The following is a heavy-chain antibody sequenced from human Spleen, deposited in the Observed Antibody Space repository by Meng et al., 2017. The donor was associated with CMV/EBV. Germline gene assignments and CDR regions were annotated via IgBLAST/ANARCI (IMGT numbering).Heavy chain of an antibody. CDR1: GFTVSSNY. Sequence: GESLKISCAASGFTVSSNYMNWVRQAPGKGLEWVSSISSTSIYIHYADSLKGRFTISRDNAKNSLYLQMHSLRAEDTAVYYCARDNTYGNYYYGMDVWGQGTTVTVSS. D-gene: IGHD5-18*01. J-gene: IGHJ6*02. V-gene: IGHV3-21*01. CDR3: ARDNTYGNYYYGMDV. CDR2: ISSTSIYI.